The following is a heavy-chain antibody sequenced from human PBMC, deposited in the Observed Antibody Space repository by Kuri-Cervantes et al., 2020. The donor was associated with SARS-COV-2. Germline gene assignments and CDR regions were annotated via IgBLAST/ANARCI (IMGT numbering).Heavy chain of an antibody. CDR3: ARVRNYDFWSGYYTGRHYYFDY. D-gene: IGHD3-3*01. CDR2: INHSGST. V-gene: IGHV4-34*01. Sequence: SETLSLTCAVYGGSFSGYYWSWIRQPPGKGLEWIGEINHSGSTNYNPSLKSRVTISVDTSKNQFSLKLSSVTAADTAVYYCARVRNYDFWSGYYTGRHYYFDYWGQGTLVTVSS. CDR1: GGSFSGYY. J-gene: IGHJ4*02.